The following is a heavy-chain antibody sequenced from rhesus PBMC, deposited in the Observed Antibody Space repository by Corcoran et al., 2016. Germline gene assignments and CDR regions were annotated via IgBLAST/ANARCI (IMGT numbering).Heavy chain of an antibody. CDR1: GASFSSNW. Sequence: QVQLQESGPGLVKPSETLSLTCTVSGASFSSNWWSWIRQPPGKGPEWIGEINGNSGSTNYNPSLKSRVTISKDASKNQFSLTLNSVTAADTAVYYCARGSSSGWSSYGLDSWGHGVVVTVSS. J-gene: IGHJ6*01. CDR3: ARGSSSGWSSYGLDS. CDR2: INGNSGST. D-gene: IGHD6S26*01. V-gene: IGHV4-80*01.